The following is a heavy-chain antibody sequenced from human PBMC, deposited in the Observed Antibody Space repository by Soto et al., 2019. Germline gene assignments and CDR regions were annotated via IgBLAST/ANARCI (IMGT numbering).Heavy chain of an antibody. CDR1: GFTFTNYE. J-gene: IGHJ4*02. V-gene: IGHV3-48*03. CDR2: ISSSGKTI. D-gene: IGHD5-12*01. CDR3: ARDPEKYSGSDLGIDY. Sequence: EVQLVESGGGLVQPGGSLRLSCAASGFTFTNYEMNWVRQAPGKGLEWISYISSSGKTISYADSVKGRFTISRDNAKNSLYLQMNSLRAEDTAVYYCARDPEKYSGSDLGIDYWGQGTLVTVSS.